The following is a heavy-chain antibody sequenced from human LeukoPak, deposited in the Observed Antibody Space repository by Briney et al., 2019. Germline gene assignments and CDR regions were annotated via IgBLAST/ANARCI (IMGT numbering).Heavy chain of an antibody. V-gene: IGHV4-34*01. CDR1: GGSFSGYY. D-gene: IGHD3-10*01. CDR2: INHSGST. J-gene: IGHJ5*02. CDR3: ARTVLWFPYGGVDP. Sequence: KPSETLSLTCAVYGGSFSGYYWSWIRQPPGKGLEWIGEINHSGSTNYNPSLKSRVTISVDRSKNQFSLKLSSVTAADTAVYYCARTVLWFPYGGVDPWGQGTLVTVSS.